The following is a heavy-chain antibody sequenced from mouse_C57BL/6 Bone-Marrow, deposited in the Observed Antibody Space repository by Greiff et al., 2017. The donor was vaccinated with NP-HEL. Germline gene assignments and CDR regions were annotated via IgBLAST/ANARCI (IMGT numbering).Heavy chain of an antibody. CDR2: INPNNGGT. CDR1: GYTFTDYN. D-gene: IGHD1-1*01. CDR3: ARKEGFTTVVATFYWYFDV. J-gene: IGHJ1*03. Sequence: VQLQQSGPELVKPGASVKIPCKASGYTFTDYNMDWVKQSHGKSLEWIGDINPNNGGTIYNQKFKGKATLTVDKSSSTAYMELRSLTSEDTAVYYCARKEGFTTVVATFYWYFDVWGTGTTVTVSS. V-gene: IGHV1-18*01.